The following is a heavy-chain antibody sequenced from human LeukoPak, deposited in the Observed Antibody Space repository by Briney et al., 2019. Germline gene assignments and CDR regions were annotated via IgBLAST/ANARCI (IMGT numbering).Heavy chain of an antibody. Sequence: SVKVSCKASGGTFSSYAISWVRQAPGQGLEWMGGIIPIFGTANYAQKFQGRVTITTDESTSTAYMELSSLRSEDTAVYYCASHGMRYCSSTSCLGWFDPWGQGTLVTVSS. D-gene: IGHD2-2*01. V-gene: IGHV1-69*05. J-gene: IGHJ5*02. CDR3: ASHGMRYCSSTSCLGWFDP. CDR2: IIPIFGTA. CDR1: GGTFSSYA.